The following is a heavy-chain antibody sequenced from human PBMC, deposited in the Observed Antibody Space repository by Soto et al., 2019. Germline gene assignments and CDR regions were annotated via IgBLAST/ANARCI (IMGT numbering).Heavy chain of an antibody. D-gene: IGHD4-17*01. J-gene: IGHJ4*02. CDR2: INAGNGNT. CDR3: ARDPDYGDYGTSPADDY. V-gene: IGHV1-3*01. CDR1: GYTFTSYA. Sequence: ASVKVSCKASGYTFTSYAMHWVRQAPGQRLEWMGWINAGNGNTKYSQKFQGRVTITRDTSASTAYMELSSLRSEDTAVYYCARDPDYGDYGTSPADDYWGQGTLVTVSS.